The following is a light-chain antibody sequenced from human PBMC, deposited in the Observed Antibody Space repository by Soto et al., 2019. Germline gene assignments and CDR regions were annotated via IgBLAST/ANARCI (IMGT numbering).Light chain of an antibody. CDR3: ASWDDNLNGGV. CDR2: TDY. Sequence: QSVLTQPPSASGTPEQRVTISCSGTSSNIGTYTVNWYQQLPGTAPKLLIYTDYQRPSGVPDRFSGSKSGTSASLAINGLHSEDEADYYCASWDDNLNGGVFGGGTKLTVL. CDR1: SSNIGTYT. V-gene: IGLV1-44*01. J-gene: IGLJ3*02.